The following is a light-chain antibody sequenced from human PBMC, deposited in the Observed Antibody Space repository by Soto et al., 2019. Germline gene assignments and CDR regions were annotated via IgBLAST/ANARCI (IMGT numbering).Light chain of an antibody. CDR2: DAS. J-gene: IGKJ4*01. V-gene: IGKV3-11*01. CDR1: QSVSSY. Sequence: EIVLTQSPATLSLSPGERATLSCRASQSVSSYLAWYQQKPGQAPRLLIYDASNRATGIPARFSGSGSGTDFTLTISSLEPEDFAVYYCQQRSNWGHTFGGGIKVEIK. CDR3: QQRSNWGHT.